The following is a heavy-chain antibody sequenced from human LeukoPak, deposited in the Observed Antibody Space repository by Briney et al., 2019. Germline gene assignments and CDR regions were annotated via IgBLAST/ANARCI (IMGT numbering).Heavy chain of an antibody. Sequence: GGSLRLSCAASGFTFSSYGMHWVRQAPGKGLEWVAVIWYDGSNKYYADSVKGRFTISRDNSKNTLYLQMNSLRAEDTAVYYCATASGYYDIGGDNDYWGQGTLVTVSS. D-gene: IGHD3-22*01. V-gene: IGHV3-33*01. CDR2: IWYDGSNK. J-gene: IGHJ4*02. CDR3: ATASGYYDIGGDNDY. CDR1: GFTFSSYG.